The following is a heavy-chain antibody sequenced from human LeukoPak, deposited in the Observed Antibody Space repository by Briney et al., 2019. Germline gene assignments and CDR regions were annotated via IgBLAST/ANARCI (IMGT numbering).Heavy chain of an antibody. J-gene: IGHJ4*02. CDR3: ARYCSGGSCPFDY. CDR2: IIPILGIA. Sequence: GSSVKVSCKASGGTFSSYAISWVRQAPGQGLEWMGRIIPILGIANYAQKFQGRVTITADKSTSTAYMELSSLRSEDTAVYYCARYCSGGSCPFDYWGRGTLVTVSS. CDR1: GGTFSSYA. D-gene: IGHD2-15*01. V-gene: IGHV1-69*04.